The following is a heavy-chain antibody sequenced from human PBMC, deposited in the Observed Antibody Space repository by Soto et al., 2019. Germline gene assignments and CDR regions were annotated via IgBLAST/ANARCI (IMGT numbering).Heavy chain of an antibody. J-gene: IGHJ5*02. V-gene: IGHV1-69*01. D-gene: IGHD1-26*01. CDR2: IIPIFGTA. CDR1: GGTFSSYA. CDR3: ASSRRGGAIIVGATTWFDP. Sequence: QVQLVQSGAEVKKPGSSVNVSCKASGGTFSSYAISWVRQAPGQGLEWMGGIIPIFGTANYAQKFQGRVTITADESTSTAYMELSSLRSEDTAVYYCASSRRGGAIIVGATTWFDPWGQGTLVTVSS.